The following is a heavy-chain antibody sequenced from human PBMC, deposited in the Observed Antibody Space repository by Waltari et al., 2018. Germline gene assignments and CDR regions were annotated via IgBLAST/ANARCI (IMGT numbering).Heavy chain of an antibody. CDR2: IWYDGVNK. CDR3: ARGAMAGRYFDY. CDR1: GLNFNRYV. Sequence: QIQLVESGGAVVQPGRSLRLSCAASGLNFNRYVMHWVRQAPGKGLEWVAAIWYDGVNKYYVDSVKGRFTISRDNSMNTVQLQLSSLRGEDTAVYYCARGAMAGRYFDYWGQGTLVTVSS. D-gene: IGHD6-19*01. J-gene: IGHJ4*02. V-gene: IGHV3-33*01.